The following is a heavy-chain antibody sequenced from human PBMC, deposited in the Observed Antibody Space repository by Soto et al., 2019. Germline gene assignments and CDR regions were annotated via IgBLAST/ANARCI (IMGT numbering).Heavy chain of an antibody. CDR1: GGTFSSYA. CDR2: IIPIFGTA. D-gene: IGHD5-18*01. CDR3: ARDKEEVIQIWLLPYYYGMDV. J-gene: IGHJ6*02. V-gene: IGHV1-69*13. Sequence: SVKVSCKASGGTFSSYAISWVRQAPGQGLEWMGGIIPIFGTANYAQKFQGRVSITADESTSTAYMELSSLRSEDTAVYYCARDKEEVIQIWLLPYYYGMDVWGQGTTVTVSS.